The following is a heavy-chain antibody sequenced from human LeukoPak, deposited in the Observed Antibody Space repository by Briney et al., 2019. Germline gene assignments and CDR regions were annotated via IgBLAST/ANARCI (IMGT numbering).Heavy chain of an antibody. D-gene: IGHD5-18*01. V-gene: IGHV3-48*01. J-gene: IGHJ6*03. CDR1: GFTFSSYS. Sequence: GGSLRLSCAASGFTFSSYSMNWVRQAAGKGLEWVSYITGSSSTINYADSVKGRFTISRDKAKNSLYLQMNSLRAEDTAVYYCARCGYSSGYGWGGGFYYYYMDVWGKGTTVAVSS. CDR3: ARCGYSSGYGWGGGFYYYYMDV. CDR2: ITGSSSTI.